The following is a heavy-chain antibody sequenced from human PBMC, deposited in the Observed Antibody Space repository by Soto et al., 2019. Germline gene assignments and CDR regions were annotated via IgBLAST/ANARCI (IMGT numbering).Heavy chain of an antibody. J-gene: IGHJ6*02. CDR1: GFTFDDYA. CDR3: AKDTAYCSSTSCYTAGPYYYYGMDV. D-gene: IGHD2-2*02. Sequence: PGGSLRLSCAASGFTFDDYAMHWVRQAPGKGLEWVSGISWNSGSIGYADSVKGRFTISRDNAKNSLYLQMNSLRAEDTALYYCAKDTAYCSSTSCYTAGPYYYYGMDVWGQGTTVTVS. V-gene: IGHV3-9*01. CDR2: ISWNSGSI.